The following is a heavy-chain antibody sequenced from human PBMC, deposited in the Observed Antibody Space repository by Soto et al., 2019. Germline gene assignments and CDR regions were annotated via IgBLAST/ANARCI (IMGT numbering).Heavy chain of an antibody. Sequence: SETLSLTCAVYGGFLSESYWTWIRQPPGKGLEWIGEINHVGGTNYNPSLKSRVTMSVDTSQNQFSLRLISVTAADTAMYFCVRIRYQLPSSVLWLDPWCQGTPVTVSS. D-gene: IGHD3-16*01. CDR2: INHVGGT. CDR3: VRIRYQLPSSVLWLDP. J-gene: IGHJ5*02. V-gene: IGHV4-34*01. CDR1: GGFLSESY.